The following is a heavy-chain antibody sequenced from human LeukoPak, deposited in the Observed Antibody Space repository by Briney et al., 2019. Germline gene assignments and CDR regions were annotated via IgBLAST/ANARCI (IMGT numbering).Heavy chain of an antibody. J-gene: IGHJ4*02. Sequence: GGSLRLSCAASGFTFSSYAMNWVRQAPGKGLEWVSVISGGGSSTYYADSVKGRFTISRDNSKNTLYLQMNSLRADDTAVNYCAKGPHDYGDYFDYWGQGTLVTVSS. V-gene: IGHV3-23*01. CDR1: GFTFSSYA. CDR3: AKGPHDYGDYFDY. D-gene: IGHD4-17*01. CDR2: ISGGGSST.